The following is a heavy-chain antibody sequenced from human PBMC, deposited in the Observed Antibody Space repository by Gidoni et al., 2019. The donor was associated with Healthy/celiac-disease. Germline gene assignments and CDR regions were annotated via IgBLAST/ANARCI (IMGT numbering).Heavy chain of an antibody. D-gene: IGHD6-6*01. CDR3: ARDSSSSLDY. J-gene: IGHJ4*02. CDR2: IWYDGSNK. CDR1: GFTFSSYG. V-gene: IGHV3-33*01. Sequence: QVQLVESGGGVVQPGRSLRLSCAASGFTFSSYGMHWVRQAPGKGLEWVAVIWYDGSNKYYADSVKGRFTISRDNSKNTMYLQMNSLRAEDTAVYYCARDSSSSLDYWGQGTLVTVSS.